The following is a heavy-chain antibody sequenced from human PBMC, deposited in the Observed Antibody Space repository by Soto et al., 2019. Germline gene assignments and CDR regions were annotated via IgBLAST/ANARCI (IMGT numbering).Heavy chain of an antibody. CDR2: TAYTGNT. V-gene: IGHV4-59*02. J-gene: IGHJ5*02. Sequence: KPSETLSLTCIVSGGSVSSYHWSWIWQFPGKGLGWIAYTAYTGNTTYNPSLKSRGTISIDTTKNHLSLKLTSMTAADAAVYYCAGDVHAGFTHCFDPWGQGTLVTVSS. CDR3: AGDVHAGFTHCFDP. D-gene: IGHD2-8*01. CDR1: GGSVSSYH.